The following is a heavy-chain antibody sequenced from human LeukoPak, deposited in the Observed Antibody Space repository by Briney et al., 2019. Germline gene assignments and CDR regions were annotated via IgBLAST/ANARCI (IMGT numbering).Heavy chain of an antibody. CDR2: IYHSGST. CDR3: ATAVVPAANADFDY. J-gene: IGHJ4*02. CDR1: GGSISSYY. D-gene: IGHD2-2*01. V-gene: IGHV4-59*12. Sequence: SETLSLTCNVSGGSISSYYWSWIRQPPGKGLEWIGYIYHSGSTYYNPSLKSRVTISVDRSKNQFSLKLSSVTAADTAVYYCATAVVPAANADFDYWGQGTLVTVSS.